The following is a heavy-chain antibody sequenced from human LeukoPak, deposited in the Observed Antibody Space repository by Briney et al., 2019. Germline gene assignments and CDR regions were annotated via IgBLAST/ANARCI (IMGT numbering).Heavy chain of an antibody. CDR2: IHPGDNSA. CDR1: GYTFTTYP. Sequence: ASVKVSCKASGYTFTTYPIHWVRQAPGQGLEWMGIIHPGDNSATYAQKFQDRVTMTTDTSTSTVYMELSSLRSEDTAMCYCARGLGSGSYYDYWGQGTLVTVAS. J-gene: IGHJ4*02. D-gene: IGHD3-10*01. V-gene: IGHV1-46*01. CDR3: ARGLGSGSYYDY.